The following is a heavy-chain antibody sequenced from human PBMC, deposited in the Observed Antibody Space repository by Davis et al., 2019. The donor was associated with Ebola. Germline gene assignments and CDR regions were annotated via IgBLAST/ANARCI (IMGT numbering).Heavy chain of an antibody. V-gene: IGHV3-21*04. D-gene: IGHD1-1*01. Sequence: GSLTLSCGASGFTFSSYSMNWVRQAPGKGLEWVSSISISGTYIYYADSVNGRFTISRDNVKHSLYLQMNSLRAEDTAVYYCAVSYGGNEDWSYYVDYWGQGTLVTVSS. CDR3: AVSYGGNEDWSYYVDY. J-gene: IGHJ4*02. CDR1: GFTFSSYS. CDR2: ISISGTYI.